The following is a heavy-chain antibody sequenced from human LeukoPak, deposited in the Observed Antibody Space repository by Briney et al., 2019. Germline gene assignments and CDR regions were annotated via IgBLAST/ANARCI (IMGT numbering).Heavy chain of an antibody. Sequence: PSETLSLTCTVSGGSINSYYWSWIRQPAGKGLAWIGRIYSSGSTNYNPSLKSRVSMSVDTSKNQFSPKLTSVTAADTAVYYCARGGKATVVTMWGQGILVTVSS. V-gene: IGHV4-4*07. D-gene: IGHD4-23*01. CDR2: IYSSGST. CDR1: GGSINSYY. J-gene: IGHJ4*02. CDR3: ARGGKATVVTM.